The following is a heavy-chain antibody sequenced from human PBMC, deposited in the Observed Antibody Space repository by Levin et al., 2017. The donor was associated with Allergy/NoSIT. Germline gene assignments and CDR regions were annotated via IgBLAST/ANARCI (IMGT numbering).Heavy chain of an antibody. D-gene: IGHD3-3*01. Sequence: ASVKVSCKVSGYTLTELSMHWVRQAPGKGLEWMGGFDPEDGETIYAQKFQGRVTMTEDTSTDTAYMELSSLRSEDTAVYYCATSLQTSSGLFLWGQGTLVTVSS. CDR2: FDPEDGET. V-gene: IGHV1-24*01. CDR1: GYTLTELS. J-gene: IGHJ4*02. CDR3: ATSLQTSSGLFL.